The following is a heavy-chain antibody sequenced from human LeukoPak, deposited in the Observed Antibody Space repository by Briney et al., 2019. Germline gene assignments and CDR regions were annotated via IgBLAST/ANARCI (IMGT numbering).Heavy chain of an antibody. Sequence: GGSLRLSCVASGFSVITDYMTWVRQAPGKGLEWVSTLYSSGNTYYADSVKGRFTVSRDNSKNTLFLEMSSLRAEDTAVYFCARGWGSFENWGQGTLVAVSS. V-gene: IGHV3-53*01. J-gene: IGHJ4*02. CDR3: ARGWGSFEN. D-gene: IGHD7-27*01. CDR1: GFSVITDY. CDR2: LYSSGNT.